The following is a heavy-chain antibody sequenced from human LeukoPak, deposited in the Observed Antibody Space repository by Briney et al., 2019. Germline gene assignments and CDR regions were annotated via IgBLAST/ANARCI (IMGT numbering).Heavy chain of an antibody. Sequence: PGGSLRLSCAASGFTFSSYAMSWVRQAPGKGLEWVSVIYSGSSRVFYADSVKGRFTISRDTSKNTLYLQMNSLRTEDTAVYYCAREGRLGKYFDLWGRGTLVTVSS. J-gene: IGHJ2*01. CDR2: IYSGSSR. CDR3: AREGRLGKYFDL. CDR1: GFTFSSYA. V-gene: IGHV3-23*03. D-gene: IGHD3-16*01.